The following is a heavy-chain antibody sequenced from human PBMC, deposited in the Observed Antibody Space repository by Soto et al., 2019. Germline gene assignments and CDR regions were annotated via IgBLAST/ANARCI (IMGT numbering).Heavy chain of an antibody. CDR1: GFTFSSFS. J-gene: IGHJ6*02. V-gene: IGHV3-21*01. D-gene: IGHD3-3*01. CDR2: ISSSSYI. CDR3: ARDEAIFGVVIIPPYYYYGMDV. Sequence: GGSLRLSCAASGFTFSSFSMNWVRQAPGKGLEWVSSISSSSYIYYADSVKGRFTISRDNAKNSLYLQMNSLRAEDTAVYYCARDEAIFGVVIIPPYYYYGMDVWGQGTTVTVSS.